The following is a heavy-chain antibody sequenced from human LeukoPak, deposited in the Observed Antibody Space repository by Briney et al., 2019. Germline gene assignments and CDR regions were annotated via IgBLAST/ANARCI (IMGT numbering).Heavy chain of an antibody. CDR1: GGSISSYY. CDR2: IYYSGST. CDR3: ARVGDSFHFDY. Sequence: SETLSLTCTVSGGSISSYYWNWIRQPPGKGLEWIGSIYYSGSTYYNPSLKSRVTISVDTSKNQFSLKLSSVTAADTAVYYCARVGDSFHFDYWGQGTLVTVSS. J-gene: IGHJ4*02. D-gene: IGHD5-18*01. V-gene: IGHV4-39*07.